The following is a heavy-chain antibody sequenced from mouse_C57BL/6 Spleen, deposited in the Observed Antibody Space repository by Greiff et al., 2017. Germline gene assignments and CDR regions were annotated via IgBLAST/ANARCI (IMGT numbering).Heavy chain of an antibody. V-gene: IGHV3-1*01. D-gene: IGHD1-1*01. Sequence: SGPGMVKPSQSLSLTCTVTGYSITSGYDWHWIRHFPGNKLEWMGYISYSGSTNYNPSLKSRISITHDTSKNHFFLKLNSVTTEDTATYYCASTTVVPFDYWGQGTTLTVSS. CDR2: ISYSGST. J-gene: IGHJ2*01. CDR3: ASTTVVPFDY. CDR1: GYSITSGYD.